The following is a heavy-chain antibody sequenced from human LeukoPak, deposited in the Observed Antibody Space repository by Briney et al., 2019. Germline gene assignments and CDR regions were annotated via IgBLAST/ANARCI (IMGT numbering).Heavy chain of an antibody. J-gene: IGHJ1*01. CDR1: GGSITSGSYY. D-gene: IGHD1-14*01. V-gene: IGHV4-61*02. CDR3: ARITSRGDFQH. CDR2: IYVSGAT. Sequence: TASETLSLTCTVSGGSITSGSYYRTWIRQSAGKGLEWIGRIYVSGATKYNPSLKSRVSISLDRSNNQFSLNLNSVTAADTAVYYCARITSRGDFQHWGQGTLVTVSS.